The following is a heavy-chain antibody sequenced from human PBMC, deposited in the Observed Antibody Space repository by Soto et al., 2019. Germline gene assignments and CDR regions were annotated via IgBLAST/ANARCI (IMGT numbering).Heavy chain of an antibody. V-gene: IGHV3-30*18. CDR1: GFTFSSYG. CDR3: AEEGWYGGRGIDY. D-gene: IGHD6-19*01. Sequence: QVQLVESGGGVVQPGRSLRLSCAASGFTFSSYGMHWVRQAPGKGLEWVAVISYDGSNKYYADSVKGRFTISRDNSKNTLDLQMNSLRAEDTAVYYWAEEGWYGGRGIDYWGQGTLVTVSS. J-gene: IGHJ4*02. CDR2: ISYDGSNK.